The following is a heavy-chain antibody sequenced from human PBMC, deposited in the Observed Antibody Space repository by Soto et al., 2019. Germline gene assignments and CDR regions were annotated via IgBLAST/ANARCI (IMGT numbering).Heavy chain of an antibody. J-gene: IGHJ5*02. Sequence: ASVKVSCKAPRYIFTAYFMHWVRQAPGQGLEWMGWINPNNGATHYGLSFQGRVTMTRDTSISTAYMELSSLRSDDTAVYYCASHDPGARFDPWGQGTLVTISS. CDR1: RYIFTAYF. D-gene: IGHD1-1*01. CDR2: INPNNGAT. CDR3: ASHDPGARFDP. V-gene: IGHV1-2*02.